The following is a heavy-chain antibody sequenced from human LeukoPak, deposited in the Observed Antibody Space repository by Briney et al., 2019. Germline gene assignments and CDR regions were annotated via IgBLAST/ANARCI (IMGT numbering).Heavy chain of an antibody. D-gene: IGHD5-18*01. CDR1: GGSISRGSYY. J-gene: IGHJ4*02. CDR3: ARMGYGPDY. Sequence: SETLSLTCTVSGGSISRGSYYWSWIRQPAGKGLEWIGRIYTSGSTNYNPSLKSRVTISVDTSKNQFSLKLSSVTAADTAVYYCARMGYGPDYWGQGTLVTVSS. V-gene: IGHV4-61*02. CDR2: IYTSGST.